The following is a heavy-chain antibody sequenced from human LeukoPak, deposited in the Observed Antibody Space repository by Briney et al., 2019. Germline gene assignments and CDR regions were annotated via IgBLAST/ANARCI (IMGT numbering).Heavy chain of an antibody. CDR1: GFTFSSYS. CDR3: ARDLSGSYPDFDY. V-gene: IGHV3-21*01. D-gene: IGHD3-10*01. Sequence: PGGSLRLSCAASGFTFSSYSMNWLRQAPGKGLEWVSSISSSSSYIYYADSVKGRFTISRDNAKNSLYLQMNSLRAEDTAVYYCARDLSGSYPDFDYWGQGTLVTVSS. CDR2: ISSSSSYI. J-gene: IGHJ4*02.